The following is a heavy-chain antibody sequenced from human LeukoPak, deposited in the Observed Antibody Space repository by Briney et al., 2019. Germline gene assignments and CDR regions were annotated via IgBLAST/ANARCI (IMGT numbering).Heavy chain of an antibody. V-gene: IGHV1-2*06. J-gene: IGHJ4*02. D-gene: IGHD3-22*01. Sequence: ASVKVSCKASGYTFTSYDINWVRQATGQGLEWMGRINPNSGGTNYAQKFQGRVTMTRDTSISTAYMELSRLRSDDTAVCYCARDPDYYDSSGFDYWGQGTLVTVSS. CDR1: GYTFTSYD. CDR2: INPNSGGT. CDR3: ARDPDYYDSSGFDY.